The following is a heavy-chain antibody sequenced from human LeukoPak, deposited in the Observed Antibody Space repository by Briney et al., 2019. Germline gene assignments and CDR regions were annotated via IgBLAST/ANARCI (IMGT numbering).Heavy chain of an antibody. CDR2: IYGSGSS. CDR1: GGSISSYY. J-gene: IGHJ5*02. V-gene: IGHV4-4*07. CDR3: ARYYYDDSVYQSCFDP. Sequence: SETLSLTCTVSGGSISSYYWSWIRQPAGKGLEWIGRIYGSGSSDYNPSLNSRVTISVDKSKNQFSLKLSSVTAADTAVYYCARYYYDDSVYQSCFDPWGQGTLVTVSS. D-gene: IGHD3-22*01.